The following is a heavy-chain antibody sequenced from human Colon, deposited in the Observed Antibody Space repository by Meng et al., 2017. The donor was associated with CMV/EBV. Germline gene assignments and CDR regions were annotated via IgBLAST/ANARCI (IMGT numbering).Heavy chain of an antibody. J-gene: IGHJ4*02. V-gene: IGHV3-7*01. CDR1: GFSVTSNY. CDR3: VRDGYSWSPAQSGADH. D-gene: IGHD1-26*01. Sequence: GESLKISCAASGFSVTSNYMNWVRQAPGKGLEWVASMKQDGSESYYVDSVKGRFTISRDNAKNSLHLNLYSPRAEDTAVYYCVRDGYSWSPAQSGADHWGRGTLVTVSS. CDR2: MKQDGSES.